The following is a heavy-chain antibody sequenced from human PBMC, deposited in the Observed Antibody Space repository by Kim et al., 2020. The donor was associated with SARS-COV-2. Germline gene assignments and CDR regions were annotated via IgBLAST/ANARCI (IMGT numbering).Heavy chain of an antibody. Sequence: GGSLRLSCAVSAFSFSNFWMTWVRQAPGKGLEWVGRIKSNIDGGTVDYAAPVKGRFTISRDDSKNTLYLQMDSLKTEDTAVYYCTTDPPNSGGNYFQHWGQGTLVIVSS. D-gene: IGHD2-15*01. J-gene: IGHJ1*01. CDR3: TTDPPNSGGNYFQH. CDR2: IKSNIDGGTV. V-gene: IGHV3-15*01. CDR1: AFSFSNFW.